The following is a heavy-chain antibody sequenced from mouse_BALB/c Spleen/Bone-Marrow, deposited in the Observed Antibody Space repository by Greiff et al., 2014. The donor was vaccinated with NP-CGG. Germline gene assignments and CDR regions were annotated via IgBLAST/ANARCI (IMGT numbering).Heavy chain of an antibody. CDR3: ARYDGYLDY. J-gene: IGHJ2*01. Sequence: VQRVESGAELVRPGTSVKVSCKASGYAFTDYLMEWLKQRPGQGLEWIGVINPGSGSTNYNEKFKDKATLTADTSSNTAYMQLSSLTSDDSAVYFCARYDGYLDYWGQGTTLTVSS. CDR2: INPGSGST. V-gene: IGHV1-54*01. CDR1: GYAFTDYL. D-gene: IGHD2-3*01.